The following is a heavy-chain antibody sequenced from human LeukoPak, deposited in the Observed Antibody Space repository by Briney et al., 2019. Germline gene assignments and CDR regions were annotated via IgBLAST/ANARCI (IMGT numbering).Heavy chain of an antibody. CDR1: GFTSSNYG. J-gene: IGHJ4*02. Sequence: GRSLRLSCAASGFTSSNYGMHWVRQAPGKGLEWVATISYEGSNKKYVDPVKGRFTISRDNSKNTLFLEMNSLRSEDTAVYYCAKDAYTSGWGYFAYWGQGTLVTVSS. V-gene: IGHV3-30*18. CDR3: AKDAYTSGWGYFAY. CDR2: ISYEGSNK. D-gene: IGHD6-19*01.